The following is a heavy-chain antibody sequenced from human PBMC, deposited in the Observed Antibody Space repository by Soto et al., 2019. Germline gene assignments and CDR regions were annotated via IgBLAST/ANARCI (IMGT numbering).Heavy chain of an antibody. V-gene: IGHV4-59*08. CDR1: GGSISSYY. Sequence: PSETLSLTCTVSGGSISSYYWSWIRQPPGKGLEWIGYIYYSGSTNYNPSLKSRVTISVDTSKNQFSLKLSSVTAADTAMYYCARRYGGNLDYWGQGTLVTVSS. CDR3: ARRYGGNLDY. D-gene: IGHD1-26*01. CDR2: IYYSGST. J-gene: IGHJ4*02.